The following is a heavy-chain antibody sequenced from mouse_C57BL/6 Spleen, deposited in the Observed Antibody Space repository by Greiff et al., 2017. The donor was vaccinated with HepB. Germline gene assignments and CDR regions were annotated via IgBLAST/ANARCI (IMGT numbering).Heavy chain of an antibody. CDR2: IDPSDSYT. Sequence: VQLQQPGAELVMPGASVKLSCTASGYTFTSYWMPWVQQRPGQGLEWIGKIDPSDSYTNYNQKFKGKSTLTVDKSSSTAYMQLSSLSSEDSAFYYCAGSLPGRVLDYWGKGTTLTVSS. J-gene: IGHJ2*01. CDR3: AGSLPGRVLDY. V-gene: IGHV1-69*01. CDR1: GYTFTSYW.